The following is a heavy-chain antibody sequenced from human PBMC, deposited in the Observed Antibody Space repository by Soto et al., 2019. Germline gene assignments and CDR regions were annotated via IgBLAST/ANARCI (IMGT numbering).Heavy chain of an antibody. CDR2: IKLDGSEK. CDR3: ARDQRYYDFWSGYPPYYYDYGMDV. Sequence: PGGSLRLSCAASGFTFSSYWMTWVRQAPGKGLEWVASIKLDGSEKYYVDSVKGRFTISRDNAKNSLYLQMNSLRAEDTAVYYCARDQRYYDFWSGYPPYYYDYGMDVWGQGSTVTVSS. J-gene: IGHJ6*02. CDR1: GFTFSSYW. D-gene: IGHD3-3*01. V-gene: IGHV3-7*01.